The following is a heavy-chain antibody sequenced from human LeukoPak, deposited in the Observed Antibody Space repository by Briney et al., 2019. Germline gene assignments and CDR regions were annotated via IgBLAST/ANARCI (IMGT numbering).Heavy chain of an antibody. CDR3: ARDYDILVDAFDI. D-gene: IGHD3-9*01. V-gene: IGHV3-21*01. J-gene: IGHJ3*02. CDR2: ISSSSSYI. Sequence: GGSLRLSCAASGFTFSSYSMNWVRQAPGKGLEWVSSISSSSSYIYYADSVKGRFTISRDNAKNSLYLQMNSLRAEGTAVYYCARDYDILVDAFDIWGQGTMVTVSS. CDR1: GFTFSSYS.